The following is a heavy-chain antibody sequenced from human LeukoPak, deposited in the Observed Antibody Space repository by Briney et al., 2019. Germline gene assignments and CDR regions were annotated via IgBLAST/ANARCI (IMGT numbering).Heavy chain of an antibody. Sequence: TGRSLRLSCAASGFTFSSYGMHWVRQAPGKGLEWVAVISRDGSNKYYADSVKGRFTISRDNSKNTVYLQMNSLRAEDTAVYYCAKDRMGAYSFDYWGQGTLVTVSS. CDR1: GFTFSSYG. D-gene: IGHD1-26*01. J-gene: IGHJ4*02. CDR2: ISRDGSNK. V-gene: IGHV3-30*18. CDR3: AKDRMGAYSFDY.